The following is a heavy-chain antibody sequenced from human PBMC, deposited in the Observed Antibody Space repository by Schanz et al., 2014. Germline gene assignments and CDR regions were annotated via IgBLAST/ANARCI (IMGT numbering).Heavy chain of an antibody. CDR2: IWYDGSNK. V-gene: IGHV3-33*01. J-gene: IGHJ4*02. CDR3: ARDGDFDY. Sequence: QVQLVESGGGVVQPGRSLRLSCAASGFTFSSYGRHWVRQAPGKGLEWVAIIWYDGSNKYYADSVKGRFTISRDNSKNTLFLQMSSLRAEDTAVYYCARDGDFDYWGQGTLVTVSS. CDR1: GFTFSSYG.